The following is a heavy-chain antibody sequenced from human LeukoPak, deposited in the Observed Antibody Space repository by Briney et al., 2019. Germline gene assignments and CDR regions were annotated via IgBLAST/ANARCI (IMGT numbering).Heavy chain of an antibody. CDR3: AREVTMVRGVINWFDP. D-gene: IGHD3-10*01. CDR2: IYYSGST. J-gene: IGHJ5*02. V-gene: IGHV4-59*01. Sequence: SETLSLTCTVSGGSISSYYWSWIRQPPGKGLEWIGYIYYSGSTNYNPSLKSRVTISVDTSKNQFSLKLSSVTAADTAVYYCAREVTMVRGVINWFDPWGQGTLVTVSS. CDR1: GGSISSYY.